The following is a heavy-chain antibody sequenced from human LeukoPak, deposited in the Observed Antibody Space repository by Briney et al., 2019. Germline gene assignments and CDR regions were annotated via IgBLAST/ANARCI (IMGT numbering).Heavy chain of an antibody. CDR3: ATYFPITSRH. CDR1: GITFINAR. D-gene: IGHD1-14*01. Sequence: PGGALRLSCAASGITFINARMSWVRQAPGKGPEWVGHIKKKADGGTTDYAAPVQGRFTISRDDSKNTLYLQMNSLKTEDTAVYYCATYFPITSRHWGQGALVTVSS. J-gene: IGHJ4*02. V-gene: IGHV3-15*01. CDR2: IKKKADGGTT.